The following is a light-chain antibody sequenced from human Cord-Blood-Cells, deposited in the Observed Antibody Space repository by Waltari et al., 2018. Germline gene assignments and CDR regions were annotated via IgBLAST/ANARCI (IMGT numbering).Light chain of an antibody. J-gene: IGLJ2*01. V-gene: IGLV2-11*01. CDR1: SSDVGGYNY. CDR3: CSYAGSYTHVV. CDR2: DVS. Sequence: QSALTQPASVSGSPGQSITISCTGTSSDVGGYNYVSWYQQHPGKAPKPMIYDVSKRPAGVPGRFSGSKSGNTASLTISGLQAEDEADYYCCSYAGSYTHVVFGGGTKLTVL.